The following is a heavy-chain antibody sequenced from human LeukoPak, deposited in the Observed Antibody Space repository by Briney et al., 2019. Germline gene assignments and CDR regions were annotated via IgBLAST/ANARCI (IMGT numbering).Heavy chain of an antibody. D-gene: IGHD1-26*01. V-gene: IGHV3-53*01. Sequence: GGSLRLSCAASGFTFSDYNMNWVRQAPGKGLEWVSVIYSGGSTYYADSVKGRFTISRDNSKNTLYLQMNSLRAEDTAVYYCARGGGSYFDYWGQGTLVTVSS. J-gene: IGHJ4*02. CDR3: ARGGGSYFDY. CDR2: IYSGGST. CDR1: GFTFSDYN.